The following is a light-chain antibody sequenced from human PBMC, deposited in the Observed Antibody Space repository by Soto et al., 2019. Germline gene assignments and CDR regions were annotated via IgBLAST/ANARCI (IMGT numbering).Light chain of an antibody. Sequence: DIQMTQSPSSLSASVGDRVTITCRASQGISNFLALYQHKPGKVPKLLIYAASTLQSGVPSRFSGSGSGTDFTLTISSLQPEDVATYYCQKYKSAPSLTFGGGTKVEIK. V-gene: IGKV1-27*01. J-gene: IGKJ4*01. CDR2: AAS. CDR1: QGISNF. CDR3: QKYKSAPSLT.